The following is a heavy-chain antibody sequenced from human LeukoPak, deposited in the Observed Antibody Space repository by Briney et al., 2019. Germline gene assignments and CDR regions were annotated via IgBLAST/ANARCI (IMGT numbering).Heavy chain of an antibody. Sequence: ASVKVSCKASGYTFTSYGISWVRQAPGQGLEWMGWISPDSGGTHYAQKFQGRVTMTRDTSISTAYMELSRLRSDDTAVYFCARDPGGYDIPNFDYWGQGTLVTVSS. CDR3: ARDPGGYDIPNFDY. CDR1: GYTFTSYG. V-gene: IGHV1-2*02. CDR2: ISPDSGGT. D-gene: IGHD5-12*01. J-gene: IGHJ4*02.